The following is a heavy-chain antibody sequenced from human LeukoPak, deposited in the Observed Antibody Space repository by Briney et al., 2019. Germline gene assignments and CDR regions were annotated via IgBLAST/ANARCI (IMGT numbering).Heavy chain of an antibody. CDR3: ASRSPYSSSWTRVRDY. CDR1: GGSISSSNW. D-gene: IGHD6-13*01. V-gene: IGHV4-4*02. CDR2: IYHSGST. J-gene: IGHJ4*02. Sequence: PSETLSLTCAVSGGSISSSNWWSWVRQPPGKGLEWIGEIYHSGSTNYNPSLKSRVTISVDKSKNQFSLKLSSVTAADTAVYYCASRSPYSSSWTRVRDYWGQGTLVTVSS.